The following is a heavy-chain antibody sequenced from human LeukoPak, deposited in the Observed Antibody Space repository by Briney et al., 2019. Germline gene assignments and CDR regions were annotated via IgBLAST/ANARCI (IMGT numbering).Heavy chain of an antibody. CDR3: ARGIRFLEWLSGFDY. CDR2: INWNGGST. D-gene: IGHD3-3*01. V-gene: IGHV3-20*04. J-gene: IGHJ4*02. CDR1: GFTFDDYG. Sequence: GGSLRLSCAASGFTFDDYGMSWVRQAPGKGLEWVSGINWNGGSTGYADSVKGRFTISRDNAKNSLYLQMNSLRAEDTALYYCARGIRFLEWLSGFDYWGQGTLVTVSS.